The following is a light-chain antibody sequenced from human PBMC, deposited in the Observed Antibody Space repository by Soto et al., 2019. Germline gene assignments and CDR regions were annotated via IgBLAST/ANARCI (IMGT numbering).Light chain of an antibody. CDR3: QQRSNGPAYT. CDR1: QSVSGH. CDR2: DAS. V-gene: IGKV3-11*01. Sequence: EVVLTQSPATLSLSPGERATLSCRASQSVSGHLAWYQQKPGQAPRLLIYDASNRATGIPGRFSGSGSGTDFTLTISSLEPEDFAVYYCQQRSNGPAYTFGQGTRLDIK. J-gene: IGKJ2*01.